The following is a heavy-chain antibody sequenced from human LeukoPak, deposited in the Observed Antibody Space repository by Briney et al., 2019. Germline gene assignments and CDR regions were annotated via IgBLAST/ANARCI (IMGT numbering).Heavy chain of an antibody. CDR3: ARGGTTIDP. J-gene: IGHJ5*02. V-gene: IGHV3-48*03. CDR2: ISAIDSTT. Sequence: GGSLRLSCAASGFTFSNYEMNWVRQAPGKGLEWVSYISAIDSTTYYADSVKGRFTISRDNAKNSLYLQMNSLRAEDTAVYYCARGGTTIDPWGQGTLVTVSS. D-gene: IGHD1-1*01. CDR1: GFTFSNYE.